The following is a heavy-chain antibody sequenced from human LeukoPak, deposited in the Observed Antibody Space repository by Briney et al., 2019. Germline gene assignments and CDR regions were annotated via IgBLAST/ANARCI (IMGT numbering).Heavy chain of an antibody. CDR3: ARTRGNYDFWSGYQYYYYYGMDV. Sequence: ASVKVSCKASGYTFTSYDINWVQQATGQGLEWMGWMNPNSGNTGYAQKFQGRVTMTRNTSISTAYMELSSLRSEDTAVYYCARTRGNYDFWSGYQYYYYYGMDVWGQGTTVTVSS. D-gene: IGHD3-3*01. V-gene: IGHV1-8*01. J-gene: IGHJ6*02. CDR2: MNPNSGNT. CDR1: GYTFTSYD.